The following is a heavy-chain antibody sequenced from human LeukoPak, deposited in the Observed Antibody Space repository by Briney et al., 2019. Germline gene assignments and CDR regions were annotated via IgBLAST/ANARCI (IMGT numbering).Heavy chain of an antibody. J-gene: IGHJ4*02. Sequence: SETLSLTCTVSGGSMSRYYWTWIWQPAGKGLEWIGRISPSGDTNYNPSLKSRVTMSVDTSNNLFSLNLTAVTAADTAVYYCARSISWYSYFDCWGQGALVTVSS. CDR3: ARSISWYSYFDC. CDR2: ISPSGDT. V-gene: IGHV4-4*07. CDR1: GGSMSRYY. D-gene: IGHD6-13*01.